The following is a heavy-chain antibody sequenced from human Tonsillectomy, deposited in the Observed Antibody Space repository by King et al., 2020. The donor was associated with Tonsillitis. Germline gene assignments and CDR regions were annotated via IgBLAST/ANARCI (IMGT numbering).Heavy chain of an antibody. J-gene: IGHJ5*02. CDR3: AVQTDFWSGFDP. CDR1: GFTFGDYD. D-gene: IGHD3-3*01. CDR2: IRSRPYGGTA. V-gene: IGHV3-49*03. Sequence: VQLVESGGGLVQPGRSLRLSCTASGFTFGDYDINWLRQAPGKGLEWVGFIRSRPYGGTAEYAASVKGRVSISRDDSKSIAYLEMKSLKTEDTAIYYCAVQTDFWSGFDPWGQGTAVTVSS.